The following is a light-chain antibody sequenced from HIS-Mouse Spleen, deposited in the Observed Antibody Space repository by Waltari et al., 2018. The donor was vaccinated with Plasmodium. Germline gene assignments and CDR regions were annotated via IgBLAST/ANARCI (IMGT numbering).Light chain of an antibody. CDR2: AAS. Sequence: DIQMTQSPSSLSASVGDRVTITCRASQSISNYINWYQQKPGKAPKLLIYAASSLQSGVPSRFSGSGSGTDLTLTISSLQPEDFATYYCQQSYSTWTFGQGTKVEIK. CDR3: QQSYSTWT. CDR1: QSISNY. J-gene: IGKJ1*01. V-gene: IGKV1-39*01.